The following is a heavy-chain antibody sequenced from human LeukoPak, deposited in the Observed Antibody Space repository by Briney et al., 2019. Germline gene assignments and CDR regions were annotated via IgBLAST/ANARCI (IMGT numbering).Heavy chain of an antibody. CDR3: ARDLESYSSALFYP. V-gene: IGHV1-2*02. CDR2: INPNSGGT. Sequence: ASVKVSCKASGYTFTGYYMHWVRQAPGQGLEWMGWINPNSGGTNYAQKFQGRVTMTRDTSISTAYMELSRLRSDDTAVYYCARDLESYSSALFYPWGQGTLVTVSS. CDR1: GYTFTGYY. D-gene: IGHD6-25*01. J-gene: IGHJ5*02.